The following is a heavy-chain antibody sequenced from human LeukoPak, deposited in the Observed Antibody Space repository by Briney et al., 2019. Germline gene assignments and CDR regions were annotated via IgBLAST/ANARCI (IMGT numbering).Heavy chain of an antibody. Sequence: PGGSLRLSCAASGFTFSICAMNWVRRAPGKGLEWVSGISGSGSSTYYADSVKGRFTISRDSSKNTVYLQMNSLRAEDTARYYCAKADGSYKTLIDYWGQGTLVTVSS. CDR1: GFTFSICA. CDR2: ISGSGSST. CDR3: AKADGSYKTLIDY. D-gene: IGHD3-10*01. V-gene: IGHV3-23*01. J-gene: IGHJ4*02.